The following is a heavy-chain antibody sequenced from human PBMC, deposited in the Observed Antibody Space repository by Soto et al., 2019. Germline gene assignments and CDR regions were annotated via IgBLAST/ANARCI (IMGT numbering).Heavy chain of an antibody. CDR1: GGSISSSSYY. J-gene: IGHJ5*02. D-gene: IGHD3-3*01. Sequence: QLQLQESGPGLVKPSETLSLTCTVSGGSISSSSYYWGWLRQPPGKGLEWIGSIYYSGSTYYNPSLNRRITIAVDTSQNQFSLKLRSVTAADTAVYYCASGYYDFWSGYYPGGAWFDPWGQGTLVTVSS. CDR3: ASGYYDFWSGYYPGGAWFDP. CDR2: IYYSGST. V-gene: IGHV4-39*01.